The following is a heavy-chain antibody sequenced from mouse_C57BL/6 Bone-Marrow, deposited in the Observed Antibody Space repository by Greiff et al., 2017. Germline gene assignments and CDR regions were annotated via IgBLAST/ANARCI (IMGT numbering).Heavy chain of an antibody. Sequence: EVKVVESGGGLVKPGGSLKLSCAASGFTFSSYAMSWVRQTPEKRLEWVATISDGGSYTYYPHNVKGRFTISRDNAKNNLYLQMSHLKSEDTAMYYCARDGDYDDGAWFGYWGQGALVTVSA. CDR1: GFTFSSYA. D-gene: IGHD2-4*01. J-gene: IGHJ3*01. V-gene: IGHV5-4*01. CDR3: ARDGDYDDGAWFGY. CDR2: ISDGGSYT.